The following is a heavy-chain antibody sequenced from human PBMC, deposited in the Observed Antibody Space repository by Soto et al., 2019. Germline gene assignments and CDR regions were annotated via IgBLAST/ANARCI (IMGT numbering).Heavy chain of an antibody. J-gene: IGHJ6*02. CDR3: ARVVVACTRTVRYYYYGMDV. CDR1: GGTFSSYA. D-gene: IGHD2-21*01. Sequence: QVQLVQSGAEVKKPGSSVKVSCKASGGTFSSYAISWVRQAPGPGLEWVGGIIPLFGTANYAQKFQGRVTITADESTSTAYMELSSLRSEDTAVYYSARVVVACTRTVRYYYYGMDVWGQGTTFTVSS. CDR2: IIPLFGTA. V-gene: IGHV1-69*01.